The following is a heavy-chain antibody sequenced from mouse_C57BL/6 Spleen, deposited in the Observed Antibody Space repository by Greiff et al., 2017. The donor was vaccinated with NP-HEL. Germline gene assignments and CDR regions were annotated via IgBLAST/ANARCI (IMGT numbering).Heavy chain of an antibody. D-gene: IGHD2-4*01. V-gene: IGHV1-80*01. Sequence: VQLQQSGAELVKPGASVKISCKASGYAFSSYWMNWVKQRPGKGLEWIGQIYPGDGDTNYNGKFKGKATLTADKYSSTAYMQLSSLTYEESAVYFCARSVYDYDYAYWGQGTLVTVSA. CDR3: ARSVYDYDYAY. CDR1: GYAFSSYW. J-gene: IGHJ3*01. CDR2: IYPGDGDT.